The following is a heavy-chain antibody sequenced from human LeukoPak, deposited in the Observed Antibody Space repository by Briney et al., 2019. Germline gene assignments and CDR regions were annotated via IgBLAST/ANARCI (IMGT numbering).Heavy chain of an antibody. Sequence: PGGSLRLSCAASGFTFSSYAMSWVRQAPGKGLEWVSAISGSGGSTYYADSVKGRFTISRDNSKNTLYLQMNSLRTEDTAVYYCAKDGRYSSKWSFDYWGQGTLVTVSS. V-gene: IGHV3-23*01. CDR2: ISGSGGST. D-gene: IGHD6-13*01. J-gene: IGHJ4*02. CDR1: GFTFSSYA. CDR3: AKDGRYSSKWSFDY.